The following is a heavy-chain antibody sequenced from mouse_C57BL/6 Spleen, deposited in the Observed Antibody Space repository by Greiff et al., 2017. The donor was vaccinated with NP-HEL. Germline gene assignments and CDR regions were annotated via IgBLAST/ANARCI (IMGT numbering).Heavy chain of an antibody. D-gene: IGHD4-1*02. V-gene: IGHV2-9-1*01. J-gene: IGHJ1*03. Sequence: VMLVESGPGLVAPSQSLSITCTVSGFSLTSYAISWVRQPPGKGLEWLGVIWTGGGTNYNSALKSRLSISKDNSKSQVFLKMNSLQTDDTARYYCARNPTPTGTRTGWYFDVWGTGTTVTVSS. CDR1: GFSLTSYA. CDR3: ARNPTPTGTRTGWYFDV. CDR2: IWTGGGT.